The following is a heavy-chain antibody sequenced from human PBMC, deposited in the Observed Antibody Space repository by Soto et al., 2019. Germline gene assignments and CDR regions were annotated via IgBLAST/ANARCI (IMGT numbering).Heavy chain of an antibody. D-gene: IGHD5-18*01. V-gene: IGHV4-39*01. J-gene: IGHJ4*02. Sequence: PSATLSLTCTVADGSISSIGHYWGWDRQPPGQGLEWIGSIYSSGSVYYNPSLKSRVTISVDTSRNQFSLKLNSVTAADTAVYFCARHRGYCYGRIDYWGQGTQVTVSS. CDR1: DGSISSIGHY. CDR2: IYSSGSV. CDR3: ARHRGYCYGRIDY.